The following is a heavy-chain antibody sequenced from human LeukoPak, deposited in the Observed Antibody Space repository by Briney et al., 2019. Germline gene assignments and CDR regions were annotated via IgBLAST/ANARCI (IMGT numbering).Heavy chain of an antibody. V-gene: IGHV3-48*03. D-gene: IGHD1-26*01. CDR2: INRDGAII. Sequence: GGSLRLSCVASGFTFSSYEMNWVRQAPGKGLEWISYINRDGAIIYYADSVKGRFAIARDDAKNSLFLQMHSLRDEDTAIYYCARDPPVGPNRWAFDVWGPGTLVSVSS. CDR3: ARDPPVGPNRWAFDV. CDR1: GFTFSSYE. J-gene: IGHJ3*01.